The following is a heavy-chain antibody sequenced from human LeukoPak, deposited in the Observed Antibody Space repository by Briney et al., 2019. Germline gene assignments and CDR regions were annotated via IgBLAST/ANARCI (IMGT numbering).Heavy chain of an antibody. CDR2: ISWNSGSI. CDR1: GFTLDDYA. Sequence: GGSLRLSCAASGFTLDDYAMHWVRQAPGKGLEWVSGISWNSGSIGYADSVKGRFTISRDNAKNSLYLQMNSLRVEDTAVYYCARAGGYCSGGSCYRGYSWFDPWGQGTLVTVSS. J-gene: IGHJ5*02. CDR3: ARAGGYCSGGSCYRGYSWFDP. V-gene: IGHV3-9*01. D-gene: IGHD2-15*01.